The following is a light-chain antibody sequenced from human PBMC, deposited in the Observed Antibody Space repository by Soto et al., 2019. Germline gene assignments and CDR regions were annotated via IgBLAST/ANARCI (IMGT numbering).Light chain of an antibody. CDR1: QSVSSSY. Sequence: EIVLTQSTGTLSLSPGERATLSCRASQSVSSSYLAWYQQKPGQAPRLLMYGVSSRATGIPDRFSGSGSGTDFTLTISRLETEDFAVYYCQQYSDSPLTFGGGTKVEIK. CDR2: GVS. J-gene: IGKJ4*01. CDR3: QQYSDSPLT. V-gene: IGKV3-20*01.